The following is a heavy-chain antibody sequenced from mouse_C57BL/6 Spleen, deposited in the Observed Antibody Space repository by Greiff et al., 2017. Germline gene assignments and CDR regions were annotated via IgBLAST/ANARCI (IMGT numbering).Heavy chain of an antibody. CDR3: AGDSTWFAY. CDR2: ISDGGSYT. J-gene: IGHJ3*01. CDR1: GFTFSSYA. D-gene: IGHD2-5*01. Sequence: EVKLMESGGGLVKPGGSLKLSCAASGFTFSSYAMSWVRQTPEQRLEWVATISDGGSYTYYPDNVKGRFTISRDNAKNNLYLQRSHLKSEDTAMYYSAGDSTWFAYWGQGTLVTVSA. V-gene: IGHV5-4*03.